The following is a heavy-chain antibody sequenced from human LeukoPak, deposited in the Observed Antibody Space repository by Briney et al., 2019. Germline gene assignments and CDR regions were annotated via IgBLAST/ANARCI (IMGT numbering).Heavy chain of an antibody. CDR1: CWSFRGYY. CDR3: ARERGRPIFGVVKHWFDP. CDR2: DKCSGST. Sequence: SDNLSLTFRFHCWSFRGYYLSWSRPPPGKGLEGVGADKCSGSTNYNPSLKSRVTISLDTSKNLFSLKLSSVTAADTAVYYCARERGRPIFGVVKHWFDPWGQGNLVTVSS. V-gene: IGHV4-34*01. J-gene: IGHJ5*02. D-gene: IGHD3-3*01.